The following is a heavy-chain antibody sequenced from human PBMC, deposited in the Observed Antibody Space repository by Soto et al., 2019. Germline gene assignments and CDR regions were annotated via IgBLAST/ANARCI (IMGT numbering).Heavy chain of an antibody. D-gene: IGHD6-19*01. V-gene: IGHV3-15*01. J-gene: IGHJ4*02. CDR3: TTDSSGWPLPDY. CDR1: GFTFSNAW. Sequence: EVQLVESGGGLVKPGGSLRLSCAASGFTFSNAWMSWVRQAPGKGLEWVGRIKSKTDGGTTDYAAPVKGRFTISRDDSKNTLYLQMNSLKPEDTAVYYCTTDSSGWPLPDYWGQGTLVTVSS. CDR2: IKSKTDGGTT.